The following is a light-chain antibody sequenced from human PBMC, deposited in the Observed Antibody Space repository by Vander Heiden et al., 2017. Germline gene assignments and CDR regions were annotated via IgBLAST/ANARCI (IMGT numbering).Light chain of an antibody. V-gene: IGKV1-12*01. CDR3: QQANSFPLT. CDR2: AAS. Sequence: IQTTQSPSSVSASVGDRVLITCRLSQAISSWLVWYQQTPGKAPKLLIYAASSLQSGVPSRFSGSGSGTDFTLTISSLQPEDFATYYCQQANSFPLTFGGGTKVEMK. CDR1: QAISSW. J-gene: IGKJ4*01.